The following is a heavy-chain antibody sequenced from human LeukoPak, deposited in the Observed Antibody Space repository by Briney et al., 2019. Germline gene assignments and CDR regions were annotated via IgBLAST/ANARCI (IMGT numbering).Heavy chain of an antibody. CDR3: ARDTGAMVRSFDY. J-gene: IGHJ4*02. D-gene: IGHD5-18*01. Sequence: ASVKVSCKASGGTFSSYAISWVRQAPGQGLEWMGGIIPIFGTANYAQKLQGRVTMTTDTSTSTAYMELRSLRSDDTAVYYCARDTGAMVRSFDYWGQGTLVTVSS. CDR1: GGTFSSYA. CDR2: IIPIFGTA. V-gene: IGHV1-69*05.